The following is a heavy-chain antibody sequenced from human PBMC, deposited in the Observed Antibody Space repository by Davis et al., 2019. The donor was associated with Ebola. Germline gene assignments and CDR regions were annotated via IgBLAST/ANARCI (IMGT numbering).Heavy chain of an antibody. V-gene: IGHV1-3*01. D-gene: IGHD3-3*01. CDR3: ARDRGERNTIFGVVSAGMDV. Sequence: ASVKVSCKASGYTFTSYAMHWVRQAPGQRLEWMGWINAGNGNTNYSQKFQGRVTITRDTSASTAYMELSSLRSEDTAVYYCARDRGERNTIFGVVSAGMDVWGQGTTVTVSS. J-gene: IGHJ6*02. CDR2: INAGNGNT. CDR1: GYTFTSYA.